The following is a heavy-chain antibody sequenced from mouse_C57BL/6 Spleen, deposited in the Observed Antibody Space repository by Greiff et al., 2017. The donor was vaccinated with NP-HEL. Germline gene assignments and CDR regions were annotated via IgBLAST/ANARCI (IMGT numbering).Heavy chain of an antibody. J-gene: IGHJ1*03. V-gene: IGHV1-26*01. D-gene: IGHD4-1*01. CDR3: ARRNWDGGYFDV. CDR1: GYTFTDYY. Sequence: EVQLQQSGPELVKPGASVKISCKASGYTFTDYYMNWVKQSPGKSLEWIGDINPNNGGTSYNQKFKGKATLTVDKSSSTAYMELRSLTSEDSAVYYCARRNWDGGYFDVWGTGTTVTVSS. CDR2: INPNNGGT.